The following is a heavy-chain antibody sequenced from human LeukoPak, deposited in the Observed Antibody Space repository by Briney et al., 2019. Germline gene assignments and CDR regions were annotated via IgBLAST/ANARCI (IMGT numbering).Heavy chain of an antibody. J-gene: IGHJ3*02. CDR1: GGSISSGGYS. V-gene: IGHV4-30-2*01. D-gene: IGHD2-15*01. CDR3: ARAEGYCSGGSCYSSAFDI. CDR2: IYHSGST. Sequence: SQTLSLTCTVSGGSISSGGYSWSWIRQPPGKGLEWIGYIYHSGSTYYNPSLKSRVTISVDRSKNQFSLKLSSVTAADTAVYYCARAEGYCSGGSCYSSAFDIWGQGTMVTVSS.